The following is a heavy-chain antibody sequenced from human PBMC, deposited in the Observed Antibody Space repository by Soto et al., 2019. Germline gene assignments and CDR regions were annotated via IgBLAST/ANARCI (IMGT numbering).Heavy chain of an antibody. D-gene: IGHD3-3*02. V-gene: IGHV3-48*03. CDR2: ISLSGSTI. CDR1: GFAFSNYE. CDR3: ARESFSASPNFFEY. J-gene: IGHJ4*02. Sequence: EVQLVESGGGLVQPGGSLRLSCAASGFAFSNYEMNWVRQAPGKGLEWVSYISLSGSTIYYADSVKGRFTISRDDAKNSLYLQMDSLRADDTAVYYCARESFSASPNFFEYWGQGTLVTVSS.